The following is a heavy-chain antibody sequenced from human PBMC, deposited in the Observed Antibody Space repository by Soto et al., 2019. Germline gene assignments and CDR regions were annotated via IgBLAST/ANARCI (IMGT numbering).Heavy chain of an antibody. CDR3: ARELFGRSDWFDP. CDR2: IYYSGST. D-gene: IGHD3-10*01. J-gene: IGHJ5*02. Sequence: QVQLQESGPGLVKPSETLTLTCTVSGGSISSYYWSWIRQPPGKGLEWIGYIYYSGSTNYNPSLKSRVTISVDTSKNQFSLKLSSVTAADTAVYYCARELFGRSDWFDPWGQGTLVTVSS. V-gene: IGHV4-59*01. CDR1: GGSISSYY.